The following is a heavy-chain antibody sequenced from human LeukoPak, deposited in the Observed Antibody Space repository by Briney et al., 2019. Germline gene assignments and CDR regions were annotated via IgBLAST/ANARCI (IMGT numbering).Heavy chain of an antibody. CDR2: ISWNSGSI. D-gene: IGHD2-2*02. Sequence: SLRLSCAASGFTFRSYGMHWVRQAPGKGLEWVSGISWNSGSIGYADSVKGRFTISRDNAKNSLYLQMNSLRAEDMALYYCAKSADCSSTSCYIDYWGQGTLVTVSS. V-gene: IGHV3-9*03. CDR3: AKSADCSSTSCYIDY. CDR1: GFTFRSYG. J-gene: IGHJ4*02.